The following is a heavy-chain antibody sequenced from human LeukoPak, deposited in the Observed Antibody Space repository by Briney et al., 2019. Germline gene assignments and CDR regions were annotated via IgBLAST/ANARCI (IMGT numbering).Heavy chain of an antibody. CDR3: ARVPSPYYYDSSGYSY. CDR2: IIPIFGTA. Sequence: SVKVSCTASGGTFSIYAISWVRQAPGQGLEWMGGIIPIFGTANYAQKFQGRVTITADESTSTAYMELSSLRSEDTAVYYCARVPSPYYYDSSGYSYWGQGTLVTVSS. CDR1: GGTFSIYA. D-gene: IGHD3-22*01. V-gene: IGHV1-69*13. J-gene: IGHJ4*02.